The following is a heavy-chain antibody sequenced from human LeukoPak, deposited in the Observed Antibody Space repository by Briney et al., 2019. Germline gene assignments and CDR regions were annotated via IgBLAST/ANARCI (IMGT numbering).Heavy chain of an antibody. V-gene: IGHV5-51*01. CDR2: IYPGDSDT. CDR3: ARLKAQDFRPNAGIDY. Sequence: GESLRISCKGSGYSFTTYWIAWVRQMPGKGLEWMGVIYPGDSDTKYSPSFQGQVTISADRSINTAYLQWSSLKASDTAMYYCARLKAQDFRPNAGIDYWGQGTLVTVSS. CDR1: GYSFTTYW. D-gene: IGHD3-10*01. J-gene: IGHJ4*02.